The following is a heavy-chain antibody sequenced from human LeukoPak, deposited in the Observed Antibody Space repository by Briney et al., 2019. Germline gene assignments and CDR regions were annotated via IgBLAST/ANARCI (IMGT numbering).Heavy chain of an antibody. Sequence: LQTLSLTCTVSGGSLRSYYWSWIRQPPRKGLGWIGDIYYSGSTNYNPSLKSRVTISVDTSKNQFSLKLSSVTAADTAVYYCARDSHPRYCSSTSCPFQHWGQGTLVTVSS. J-gene: IGHJ1*01. V-gene: IGHV4-59*01. D-gene: IGHD2-2*01. CDR2: IYYSGST. CDR1: GGSLRSYY. CDR3: ARDSHPRYCSSTSCPFQH.